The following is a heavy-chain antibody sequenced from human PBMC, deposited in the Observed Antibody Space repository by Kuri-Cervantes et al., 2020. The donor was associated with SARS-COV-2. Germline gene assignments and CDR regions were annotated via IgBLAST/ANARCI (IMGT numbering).Heavy chain of an antibody. CDR2: ISGSGGST. Sequence: GGSLRLSCAASGFTFSSYAMSWVRQAPGKGLEWVSAISGSGGSTYYADSVKGRFTISRDNSKNTLYLQMNSLRAEDTAVYYCAKTYYDFWSGYPGDYWCQGTLVTVSS. CDR3: AKTYYDFWSGYPGDY. D-gene: IGHD3-3*01. V-gene: IGHV3-23*01. J-gene: IGHJ4*02. CDR1: GFTFSSYA.